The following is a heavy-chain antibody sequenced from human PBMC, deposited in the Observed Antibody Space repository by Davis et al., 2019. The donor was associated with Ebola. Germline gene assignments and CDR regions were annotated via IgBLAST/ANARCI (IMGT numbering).Heavy chain of an antibody. Sequence: PGGSLRLSCAASGFTFSSYGMHWVRQAPGKGLEWVAVMWYDGSNKYYADSVKGRFTISRDNSKNTLYLQMNSLRAEDTAVYYCAKDRGVDFWSGFVFDYWGQGTLVTVSS. V-gene: IGHV3-33*06. CDR2: MWYDGSNK. J-gene: IGHJ4*02. CDR1: GFTFSSYG. D-gene: IGHD3-3*01. CDR3: AKDRGVDFWSGFVFDY.